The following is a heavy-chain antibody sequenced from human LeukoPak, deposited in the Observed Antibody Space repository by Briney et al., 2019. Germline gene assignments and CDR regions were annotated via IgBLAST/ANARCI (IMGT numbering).Heavy chain of an antibody. V-gene: IGHV1-24*01. CDR2: FDPEDGET. CDR1: GYTFNTYG. D-gene: IGHD6-6*01. CDR3: ATKDGWAARSLDY. Sequence: AASVKVSCKAPGYTFNTYGINWVRQAPGKGLEWMGGFDPEDGETIYAQKFQGRVTMTEDTSTDTAYMELSSLGSEDTAVYYCATKDGWAARSLDYWGQGTLVTVSS. J-gene: IGHJ4*02.